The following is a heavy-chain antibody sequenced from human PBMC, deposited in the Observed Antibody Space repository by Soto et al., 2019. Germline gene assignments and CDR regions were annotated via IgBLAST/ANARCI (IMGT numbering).Heavy chain of an antibody. CDR1: GGSISSYY. J-gene: IGHJ5*02. V-gene: IGHV4-59*01. D-gene: IGHD3-22*01. CDR2: IYYTGST. CDR3: ARAGGYYIPHVRNNWFDP. Sequence: SETLSLTCTVSGGSISSYYWSWIRQPPGKGLEWIGYIYYTGSTNYNPSLKSRVTISVDTSKNQFSLKLSSLTAADTAVYYCARAGGYYIPHVRNNWFDPWGQGTLVTVSS.